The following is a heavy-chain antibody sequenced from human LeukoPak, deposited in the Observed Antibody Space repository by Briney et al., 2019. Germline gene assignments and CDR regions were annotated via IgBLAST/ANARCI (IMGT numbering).Heavy chain of an antibody. CDR1: GFTLSSYS. V-gene: IGHV3-21*01. J-gene: IGHJ6*03. Sequence: PGGSLRLSCAASGFTLSSYSMNWVRQAPGKGLEWVSSISSSSSYIYYADSVKGRFTISRDNAKNSLYLQMNSLRAEDTAAYYCARARCSSTSCSPYYMDVWGKGTTVTVSS. CDR3: ARARCSSTSCSPYYMDV. D-gene: IGHD2-2*01. CDR2: ISSSSSYI.